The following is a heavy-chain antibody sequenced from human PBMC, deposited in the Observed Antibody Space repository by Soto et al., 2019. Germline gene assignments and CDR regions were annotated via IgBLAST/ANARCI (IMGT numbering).Heavy chain of an antibody. J-gene: IGHJ4*02. D-gene: IGHD6-19*01. CDR3: AKDVRSSGWYKAD. V-gene: IGHV3-23*01. CDR2: VSGSGGST. CDR1: GFTFSSYA. Sequence: GGSLRLSCAASGFTFSSYAMSWVRQAPGKGLEWVSAVSGSGGSTYYADSVMGRFTISRDNSKNTLYLQMNSLRAEDTAVYYCAKDVRSSGWYKADWGQGDLVTVSS.